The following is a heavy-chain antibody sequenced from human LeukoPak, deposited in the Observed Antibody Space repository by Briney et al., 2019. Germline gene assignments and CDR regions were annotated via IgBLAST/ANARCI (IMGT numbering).Heavy chain of an antibody. D-gene: IGHD3-22*01. J-gene: IGHJ4*02. CDR2: IYHSGST. Sequence: SETLSLTCAVSGYSISSGYYWGWIRQPPGKGLEWIGSIYHSGSTYYNPSLKSRVTISVDTSKNQFSLKLSSVTAADTAVYYCARHLVVGYFDYWGQGTLVTVSS. CDR1: GYSISSGYY. V-gene: IGHV4-38-2*01. CDR3: ARHLVVGYFDY.